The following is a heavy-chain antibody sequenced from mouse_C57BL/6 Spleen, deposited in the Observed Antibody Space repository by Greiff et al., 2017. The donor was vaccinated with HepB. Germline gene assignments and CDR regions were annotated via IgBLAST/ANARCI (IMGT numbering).Heavy chain of an antibody. CDR1: GYTFTSYW. CDR3: ARMDLYYGSSYDY. V-gene: IGHV1-55*01. D-gene: IGHD1-1*01. Sequence: VKLQQPGAELVKPGASVKMSCKASGYTFTSYWITWVKQRPGQGLEWIGDIYPGSGSTNYNEKFKSKATLTVDTSSSTAYMQLSSLTSEDSAVYYCARMDLYYGSSYDYWGQGTTLTVSS. CDR2: IYPGSGST. J-gene: IGHJ2*01.